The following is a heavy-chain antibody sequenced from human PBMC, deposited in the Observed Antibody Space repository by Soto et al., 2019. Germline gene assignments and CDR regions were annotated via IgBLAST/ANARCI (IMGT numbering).Heavy chain of an antibody. Sequence: GGSLRLSCAASGFTFSSYAMSWVRQAPGKGLEWVSAISGSGGSTYYADSVKGRFTISRDNSKNTLYLQMNSLRAEDTAVYYCAKPQINGDIRLPFDYWGQGTLVTVSS. CDR2: ISGSGGST. J-gene: IGHJ4*02. V-gene: IGHV3-23*01. CDR1: GFTFSSYA. CDR3: AKPQINGDIRLPFDY. D-gene: IGHD3-10*01.